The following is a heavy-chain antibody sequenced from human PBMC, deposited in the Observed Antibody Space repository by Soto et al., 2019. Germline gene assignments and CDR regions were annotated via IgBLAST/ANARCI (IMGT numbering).Heavy chain of an antibody. CDR2: ISGSGGST. D-gene: IGHD3-22*01. Sequence: EVQLLESGGGLVQPGGSLRLSCAASGFTFSSYAMSWVRQAPGKGLEWVSVISGSGGSTYYADSVKGRFTISRDNSKNTLYLQMNSLSAEETAVYYCAKHYDYDSSGYYAAYYYAMDVWGQGTTVTVSS. CDR1: GFTFSSYA. V-gene: IGHV3-23*01. J-gene: IGHJ6*02. CDR3: AKHYDYDSSGYYAAYYYAMDV.